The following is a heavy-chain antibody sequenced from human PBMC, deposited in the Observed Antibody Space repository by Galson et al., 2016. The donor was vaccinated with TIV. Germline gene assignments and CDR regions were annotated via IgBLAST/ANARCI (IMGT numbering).Heavy chain of an antibody. J-gene: IGHJ3*01. V-gene: IGHV3-74*01. CDR2: IKTDGSRT. Sequence: SLRLSCAASGFTFSNFWMHWVRQVPGKGLVRVSRIKTDGSRTDYVDSVKGRFTISRDNVKNTVYLQMDSLRAEDTAVYYCRARGDSRAHDVVDFGGHGTMVTVSS. CDR3: RARGDSRAHDVVDF. D-gene: IGHD3-3*01. CDR1: GFTFSNFW.